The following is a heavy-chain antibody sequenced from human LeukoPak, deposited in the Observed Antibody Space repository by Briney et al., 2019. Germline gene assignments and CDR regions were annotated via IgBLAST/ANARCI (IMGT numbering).Heavy chain of an antibody. D-gene: IGHD6-13*01. Sequence: GGSLRLSCAASGFTFSTFWMSWVRQAPGKGLEWVANIKQDGSDKYYVDSVKGRVTISRDNAKNSLYLQMNSLRAEDTAVYYCARKIAAAGPAFDIWGQGTLVTVSS. CDR1: GFTFSTFW. J-gene: IGHJ3*02. CDR2: IKQDGSDK. CDR3: ARKIAAAGPAFDI. V-gene: IGHV3-7*01.